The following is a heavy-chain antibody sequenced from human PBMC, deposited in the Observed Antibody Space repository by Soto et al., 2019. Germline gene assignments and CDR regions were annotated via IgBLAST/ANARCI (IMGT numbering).Heavy chain of an antibody. J-gene: IGHJ6*02. V-gene: IGHV4-4*02. CDR2: MYHLGTT. Sequence: PLEILSLTCDVFGGSIRTPFWWTWVRQSPGKGLKGIGQMYHLGTTNYNPYRKSRLTTSIDKSKNQFSLNLNSVTAADTAVYYCTTQGFGVLHGLVDVWGQGTTVTVSS. CDR3: TTQGFGVLHGLVDV. CDR1: GGSIRTPFW. D-gene: IGHD3-10*01.